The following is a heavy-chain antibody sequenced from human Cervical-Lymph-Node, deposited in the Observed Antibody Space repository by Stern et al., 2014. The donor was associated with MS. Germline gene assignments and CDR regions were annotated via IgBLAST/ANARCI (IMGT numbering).Heavy chain of an antibody. D-gene: IGHD6-13*01. CDR2: LNSGGYTT. Sequence: VQLVQSGGALAQPGGSLRLSCVASGFTFRNYAMAWVRQAPGKGPQWVSGLNSGGYTTSYVESVRGRFTVSRDNSKNIVFLQMNSLRVDDTATYYCARDVGGRGEGVSAADCWGQGTLVSVSS. V-gene: IGHV3-23*04. J-gene: IGHJ4*02. CDR3: ARDVGGRGEGVSAADC. CDR1: GFTFRNYA.